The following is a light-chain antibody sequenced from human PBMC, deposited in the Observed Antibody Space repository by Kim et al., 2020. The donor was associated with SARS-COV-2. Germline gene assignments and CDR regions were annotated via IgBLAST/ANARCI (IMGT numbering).Light chain of an antibody. V-gene: IGLV3-19*01. J-gene: IGLJ2*01. CDR2: AND. CDR3: HSRDSSGNHQV. Sequence: ALVQTVRITCQGDRLTTYYASWYQQKPGQAPVLVFYANDNRPSGIPDRFPGSSSGNTASLTITETQAEDEADYFCHSRDSSGNHQVFGGGTKLTVL. CDR1: RLTTYY.